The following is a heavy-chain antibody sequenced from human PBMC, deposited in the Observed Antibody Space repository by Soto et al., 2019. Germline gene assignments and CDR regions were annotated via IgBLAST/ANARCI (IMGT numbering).Heavy chain of an antibody. CDR3: ARGPYYYGSGSYYKDYYYYGMDV. Sequence: SETLSLTCAVYGGSFSGYYWSWIRQPPGKGLEWIGEINHSGSTNYNPSLKSRVTISVDTSKNQFSLKLSSVTAADTAVYYCARGPYYYGSGSYYKDYYYYGMDVWGQGTTVT. J-gene: IGHJ6*02. D-gene: IGHD3-10*01. CDR2: INHSGST. V-gene: IGHV4-34*01. CDR1: GGSFSGYY.